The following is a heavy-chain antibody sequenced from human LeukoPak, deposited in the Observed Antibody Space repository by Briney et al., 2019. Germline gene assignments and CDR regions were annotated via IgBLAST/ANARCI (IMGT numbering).Heavy chain of an antibody. CDR1: GFIFSSYG. CDR2: ISGSGGST. D-gene: IGHD3-22*01. J-gene: IGHJ4*02. V-gene: IGHV3-23*01. Sequence: GGSLRLSCAASGFIFSSYGMHWVRQAPGKGLEWVSAISGSGGSTYYADSVKGRFTISRDNSKNTLYLQMNSLRAEDTAVYYCAKDFRVTTYYYDSSGYYYGSYFDYWGQGTLVTVSS. CDR3: AKDFRVTTYYYDSSGYYYGSYFDY.